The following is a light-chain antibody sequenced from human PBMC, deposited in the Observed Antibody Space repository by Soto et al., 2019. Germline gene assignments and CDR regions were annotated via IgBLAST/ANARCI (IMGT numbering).Light chain of an antibody. J-gene: IGKJ1*01. CDR3: QQRGNWPPTWT. CDR2: DAS. Sequence: ENVLTQSPATLSFSPGERATLSCRARQSIGYYLAWYQEKPGQAPRLLIYDASIRATGIPARFSGSWSGTDFTLTINGLEPEDSAVYYCQQRGNWPPTWTFGQGTKVDIK. V-gene: IGKV3-11*01. CDR1: QSIGYY.